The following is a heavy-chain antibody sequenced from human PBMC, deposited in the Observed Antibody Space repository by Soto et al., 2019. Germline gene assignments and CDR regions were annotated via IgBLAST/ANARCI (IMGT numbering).Heavy chain of an antibody. D-gene: IGHD5-18*01. V-gene: IGHV1-3*01. Sequence: ASVKVSCKACGYTFTSYAMHWVRQAPGQRLEWMGWINAGNGNTKYSQKFQSRVTITRDTSASKAYLGLSSVRSEDTAVYYCARVGRGYSYGRNWFDPWGQGTLVTVSS. CDR1: GYTFTSYA. J-gene: IGHJ5*02. CDR2: INAGNGNT. CDR3: ARVGRGYSYGRNWFDP.